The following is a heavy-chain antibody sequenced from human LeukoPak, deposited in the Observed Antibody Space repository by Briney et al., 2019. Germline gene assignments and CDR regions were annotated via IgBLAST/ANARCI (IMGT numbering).Heavy chain of an antibody. CDR1: GFSVSSNH. V-gene: IGHV3-53*01. D-gene: IGHD3-22*01. J-gene: IGHJ2*01. CDR2: MYGGGAT. Sequence: GGSLRLSCTASGFSVSSNHMSWVRQAPGKGLEWVSLMYGGGATSYAESVKGRFTLSRDNSKNTLFFEMNSLRAEDTAVYYCARLAAGYWYFDPWGRGTLVTVSS. CDR3: ARLAAGYWYFDP.